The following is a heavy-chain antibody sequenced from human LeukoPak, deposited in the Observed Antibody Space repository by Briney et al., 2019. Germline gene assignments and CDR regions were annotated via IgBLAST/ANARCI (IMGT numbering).Heavy chain of an antibody. CDR2: INPNSGGT. CDR1: GYTFTDYY. D-gene: IGHD6-13*01. V-gene: IGHV1-2*02. J-gene: IGHJ6*03. CDR3: ARDIAANSSSWYWYYYYYMDV. Sequence: ASVKVSCKASGYTFTDYYMHWVRQAPGQGLEWMGWINPNSGGTNYAQKFQGRVTMTRDTSISTAYMELSRLRSDDTAVYYCARDIAANSSSWYWYYYYYMDVWGKGTTVTISS.